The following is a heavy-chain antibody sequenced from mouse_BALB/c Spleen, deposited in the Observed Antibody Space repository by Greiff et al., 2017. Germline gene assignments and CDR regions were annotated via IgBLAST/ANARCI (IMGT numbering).Heavy chain of an antibody. V-gene: IGHV5-17*02. CDR1: GFTFSSFG. J-gene: IGHJ4*01. Sequence: EVKLVESGGGLVQPGGSRKLSCAASGFTFSSFGMHWVRQAPEKGLEWVAYISSGSSTIYYADTVKGRFTISRDNPKNTLFLQMTILRSEDTAMYYCARSMITTVMDYWGQGTSVTVSS. CDR2: ISSGSSTI. D-gene: IGHD2-4*01. CDR3: ARSMITTVMDY.